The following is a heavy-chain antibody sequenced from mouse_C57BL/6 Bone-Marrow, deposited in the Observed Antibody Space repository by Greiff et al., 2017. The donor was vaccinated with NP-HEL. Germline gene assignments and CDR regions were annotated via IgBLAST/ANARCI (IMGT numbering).Heavy chain of an antibody. CDR2: INPRKGGT. Sequence: QVQLQQPGTELVKPGASVKLSCQASGYTFPSYWMHWVKQRPGQGLEWIGNINPRKGGTNYNEKFKSKATLTVDKSTNTSYMQLSSLTSEDTAVYYCARLWLLRMYYAMDYWGQGTSVTVSS. J-gene: IGHJ4*01. CDR3: ARLWLLRMYYAMDY. CDR1: GYTFPSYW. V-gene: IGHV1-53*01. D-gene: IGHD2-3*01.